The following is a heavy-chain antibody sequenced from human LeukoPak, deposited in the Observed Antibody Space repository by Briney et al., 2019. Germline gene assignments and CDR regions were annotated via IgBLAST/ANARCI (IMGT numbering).Heavy chain of an antibody. J-gene: IGHJ4*02. CDR2: INWNGGST. V-gene: IGHV3-20*04. Sequence: PGGSLRLSCAASGFTFDDYAMNWVPQAPGKGLEWFSGINWNGGSTYYRDSVKGRFTISRDNAKNSLYLQMNSLRAEDTALYYCARVKGSGYRNSIDHWGQGTIVTVSS. D-gene: IGHD3-3*01. CDR1: GFTFDDYA. CDR3: ARVKGSGYRNSIDH.